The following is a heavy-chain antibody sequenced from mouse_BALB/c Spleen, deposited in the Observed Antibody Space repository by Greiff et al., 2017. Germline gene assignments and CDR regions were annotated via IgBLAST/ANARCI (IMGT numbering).Heavy chain of an antibody. V-gene: IGHV14-1*02. J-gene: IGHJ2*01. D-gene: IGHD1-1*01. Sequence: SGAELVRPGALVKLSCKASGFNIKDYYMHWVKQRPEQGLEWIGWIDPENGNTIYDPKFQGKASITADTSSNTAYLQLSSLTSEDTAVYYCAPGSSNFDYWGQGTTLTVSS. CDR2: IDPENGNT. CDR3: APGSSNFDY. CDR1: GFNIKDYY.